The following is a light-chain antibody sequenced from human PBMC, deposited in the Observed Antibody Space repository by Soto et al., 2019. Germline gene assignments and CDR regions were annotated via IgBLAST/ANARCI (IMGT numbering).Light chain of an antibody. Sequence: EIVLTQSPATLSLSPGERATLSCRASQSVSSNLAWYQQKPGQAPRLLIYDASNRAAVIPARFSGSGSGTDFTLTISSLEPEDCAVYYCQQRSNWPLTFGGGTKVEIK. J-gene: IGKJ4*01. CDR3: QQRSNWPLT. CDR1: QSVSSN. V-gene: IGKV3-11*01. CDR2: DAS.